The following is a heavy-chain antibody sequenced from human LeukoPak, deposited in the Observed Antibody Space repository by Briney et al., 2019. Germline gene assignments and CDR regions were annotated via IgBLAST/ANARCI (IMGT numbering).Heavy chain of an antibody. D-gene: IGHD1-1*01. V-gene: IGHV4-4*07. CDR1: GGSISSYY. J-gene: IGHJ2*01. CDR3: ASDRGMWNPGSWYFDL. CDR2: IYTSGST. Sequence: SETLSLTCTVSGGSISSYYWSWIRQPAGKGLEWIGRIYTSGSTNYNPSLKSRVTVSVDTSKNQFSLKLSSVTAADTAVYYCASDRGMWNPGSWYFDLWGRGTPVTVSS.